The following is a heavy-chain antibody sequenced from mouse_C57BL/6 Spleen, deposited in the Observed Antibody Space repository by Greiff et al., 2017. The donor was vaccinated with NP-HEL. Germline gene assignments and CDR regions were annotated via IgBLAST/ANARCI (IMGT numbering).Heavy chain of an antibody. Sequence: QVQLQQSGAELVKPGASVKLSCKASGYTFTSYWMQWVKQRPGQGLEWIGEIDPSDSYTNYNQTFKGKATLTVDTSSSTAYMQRSSLTSEDSAVYYCARWAPTGTYAMDYWGQGTSVTVSS. J-gene: IGHJ4*01. D-gene: IGHD4-1*01. V-gene: IGHV1-50*01. CDR3: ARWAPTGTYAMDY. CDR2: IDPSDSYT. CDR1: GYTFTSYW.